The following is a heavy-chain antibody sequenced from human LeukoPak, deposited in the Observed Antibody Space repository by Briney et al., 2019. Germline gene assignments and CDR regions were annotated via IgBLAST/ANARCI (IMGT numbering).Heavy chain of an antibody. D-gene: IGHD3-22*01. CDR2: ISGSGGRT. CDR1: GFTFSAYA. J-gene: IGHJ4*02. CDR3: AKEREYYDSSGYAGFDY. Sequence: GGSLRLSCAASGFTFSAYAMNWVRQAPGKGLEWVSSISGSGGRTYYSDSVKGRFTISRDNSKNTLYLQLDVLRAEDTAVYYCAKEREYYDSSGYAGFDYWGQGTLVTVSS. V-gene: IGHV3-23*01.